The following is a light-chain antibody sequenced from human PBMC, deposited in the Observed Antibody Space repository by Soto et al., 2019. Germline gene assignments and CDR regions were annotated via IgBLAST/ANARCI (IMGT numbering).Light chain of an antibody. CDR3: QTWGTGMV. V-gene: IGLV4-69*01. J-gene: IGLJ3*02. Sequence: QPVLTQSPSASASLGASVKLTCVLSSGHSSYTIAWHQQQPEKGPRYLMKLNSDGSHSKGDGIPDRFSGSSSGAERYLTITSLQSEDEADYYCQTWGTGMVFGGGTQLTVL. CDR1: SGHSSYT. CDR2: LNSDGSH.